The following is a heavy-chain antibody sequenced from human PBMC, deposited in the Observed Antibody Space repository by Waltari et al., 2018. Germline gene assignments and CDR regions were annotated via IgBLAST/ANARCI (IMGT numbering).Heavy chain of an antibody. CDR2: IYYSGST. Sequence: QVQLQEPGPGLVKPSQTLSLTCPVSGASISSGGSYWSWIPQHPGKGLEWIGYIYYSGSTYYNPSLKSRVTISVDTSKNQFSLKLSSVTAADTAVYYCATAEQGHLTGSGAFDIWGQGTMVTVSS. V-gene: IGHV4-31*03. J-gene: IGHJ3*02. CDR1: GASISSGGSY. CDR3: ATAEQGHLTGSGAFDI.